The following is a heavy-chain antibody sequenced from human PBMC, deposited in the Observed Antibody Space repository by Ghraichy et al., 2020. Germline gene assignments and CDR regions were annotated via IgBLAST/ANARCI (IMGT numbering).Heavy chain of an antibody. CDR2: IRSKAYGGTT. D-gene: IGHD3-22*01. CDR1: GFTFGDYA. Sequence: GSLRLSCTASGFTFGDYAMSWFRQAPGKGLEWVGFIRSKAYGGTTEYAASVKGRFTISRDDSKSIAYLQMNSLKTEDTAVYYCTIGRSSGYEYYYYGMDVWGQGTTVTVSS. V-gene: IGHV3-49*03. J-gene: IGHJ6*02. CDR3: TIGRSSGYEYYYYGMDV.